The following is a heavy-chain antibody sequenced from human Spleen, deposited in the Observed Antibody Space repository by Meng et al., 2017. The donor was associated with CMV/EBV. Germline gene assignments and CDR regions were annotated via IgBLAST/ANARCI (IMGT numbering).Heavy chain of an antibody. CDR2: INWSGSRT. CDR1: GESFRAYF. D-gene: IGHD6-6*01. Sequence: ETLSLTCAVYGESFRAYFWNWIRQSPGKGLEWVSGINWSGSRTYADSVKGRFTISRDNAKNSLYLQMNSVRAEDTALYYCARETIAVRDYHYGMDVRGQGTTVTVSS. J-gene: IGHJ6*02. CDR3: ARETIAVRDYHYGMDV. V-gene: IGHV3-20*04.